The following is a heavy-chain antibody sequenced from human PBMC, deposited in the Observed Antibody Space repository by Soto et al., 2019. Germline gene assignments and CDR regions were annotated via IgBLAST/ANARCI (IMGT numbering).Heavy chain of an antibody. D-gene: IGHD3-9*01. CDR2: IFTRDSET. CDR3: ARGYFESGHGYDL. V-gene: IGHV5-51*01. CDR1: GHLFNNHW. Sequence: GESLKISCKGPGHLFNNHWIGWVRQTPGKGLEWMGLIFTRDSETKTSPSFQGHVSFSVDNSINTVYLQWTSLKTTDTGIYFCARGYFESGHGYDLWGQGTLVTVSS. J-gene: IGHJ5*02.